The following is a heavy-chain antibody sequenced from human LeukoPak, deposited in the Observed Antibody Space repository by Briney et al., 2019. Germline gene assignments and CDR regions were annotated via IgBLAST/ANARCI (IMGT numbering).Heavy chain of an antibody. CDR3: VKVDT. D-gene: IGHD5-18*01. J-gene: IGHJ4*02. CDR2: IRNDGNKY. CDR1: GFTFSTSG. Sequence: PGGSLRLSCVASGFTFSTSGMHWVRRSPGKGLDWVAFIRNDGNKYNYADSVKGRFTISRDNSKNTLYLQMDSLRAEDTAVYYCVKVDTWGQGTLVTVSS. V-gene: IGHV3-30*02.